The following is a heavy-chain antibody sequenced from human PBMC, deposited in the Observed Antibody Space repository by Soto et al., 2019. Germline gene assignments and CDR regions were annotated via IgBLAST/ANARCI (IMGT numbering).Heavy chain of an antibody. CDR3: AKDVGYSGYDEYYYGMDV. CDR1: GFTFSSYA. J-gene: IGHJ6*02. CDR2: ISWNSGSI. Sequence: GGSLRLSCAASGFTFSSYAMHWVRQAPGKGLEWVSGISWNSGSIGYADSVKGRFTISRDNAKNSLYLQMNSLRAEDTALYYCAKDVGYSGYDEYYYGMDVWGQGTTVTVSS. D-gene: IGHD5-12*01. V-gene: IGHV3-9*01.